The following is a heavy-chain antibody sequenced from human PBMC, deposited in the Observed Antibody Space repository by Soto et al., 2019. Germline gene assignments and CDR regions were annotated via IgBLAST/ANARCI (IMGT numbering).Heavy chain of an antibody. V-gene: IGHV1-3*01. J-gene: IGHJ4*02. CDR2: INVGNGNT. D-gene: IGHD2-21*02. Sequence: QVQLVQSGAEVKKPGASVKVSCKASGYTFTSYAMHWVRQAPGQRLEWMGWINVGNGNTKYSQKFQGRVTITRDTSASTDYMELSSLRSEDTAVYYCARSIVVVTAADYWGQGTLVTVSS. CDR1: GYTFTSYA. CDR3: ARSIVVVTAADY.